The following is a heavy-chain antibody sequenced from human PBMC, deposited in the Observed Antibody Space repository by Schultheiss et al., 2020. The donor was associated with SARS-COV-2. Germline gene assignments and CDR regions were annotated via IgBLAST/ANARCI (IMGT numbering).Heavy chain of an antibody. CDR1: GGSISSGGYS. D-gene: IGHD4-17*01. CDR3: AGSTMVTTGSDAFDI. V-gene: IGHV4-30-2*05. Sequence: SQTLSLTCAVSGGSISSGGYSWSWIRQPPGKGLEWIGYIYYSGSTNYNPSLKSRVTISVDTSKNQFSLKVSSVTAADTAVYYCAGSTMVTTGSDAFDIWGQGTMVTVSS. CDR2: IYYSGST. J-gene: IGHJ3*02.